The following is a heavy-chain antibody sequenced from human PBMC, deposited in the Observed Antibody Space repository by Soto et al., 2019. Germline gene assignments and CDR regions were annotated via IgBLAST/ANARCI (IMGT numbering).Heavy chain of an antibody. CDR2: IVVGTGNI. CDR1: GVTFTTSA. D-gene: IGHD3-22*01. V-gene: IGHV1-58*01. Sequence: SVKVSCKASGVTFTTSAVQWVRQARGQRLEWIGWIVVGTGNIKYAQKFQGRVTITWDMSTTTSYMDLSSLRSEDTAVYYCAKDLYYDSSRNWFDPWGQGTLVTVSS. CDR3: AKDLYYDSSRNWFDP. J-gene: IGHJ5*02.